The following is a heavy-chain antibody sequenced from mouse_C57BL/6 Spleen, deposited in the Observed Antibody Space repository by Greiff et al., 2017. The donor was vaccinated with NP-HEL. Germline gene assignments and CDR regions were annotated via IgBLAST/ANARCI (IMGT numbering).Heavy chain of an antibody. J-gene: IGHJ2*01. CDR3: ARLYYYGSSEGNFDY. CDR2: ISSGGSYT. CDR1: GFTFSSYG. Sequence: EVKVVESGGDLVKPGGSLKLSCAASGFTFSSYGMSWVRQTPDKRLEWVATISSGGSYTYYPDSVKGRFTISRDNAKNTLYLQMSSLKSEDTAMYYCARLYYYGSSEGNFDYWGQGTTLTVSS. V-gene: IGHV5-6*01. D-gene: IGHD1-1*01.